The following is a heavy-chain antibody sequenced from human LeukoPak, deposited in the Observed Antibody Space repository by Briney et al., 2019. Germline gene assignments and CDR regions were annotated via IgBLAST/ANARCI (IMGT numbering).Heavy chain of an antibody. J-gene: IGHJ4*02. CDR3: GSSSRQTEVKKDY. D-gene: IGHD6-13*01. Sequence: QPGGSLRLSCAASGFTFSDYYMSWIRQAPGKGLEWVAVISYDGSNKYYADSVKGRFTISRDNSKNTLYLQMNSLRAEDTAVYYCGSSSRQTEVKKDYWGQGTLVTVSS. V-gene: IGHV3-30-3*01. CDR2: ISYDGSNK. CDR1: GFTFSDYY.